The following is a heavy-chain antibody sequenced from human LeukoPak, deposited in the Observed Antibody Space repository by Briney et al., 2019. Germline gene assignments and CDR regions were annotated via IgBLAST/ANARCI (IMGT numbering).Heavy chain of an antibody. Sequence: PSETLSLTCTVSGGSISSGGYYWSWIRQHPGKGLEWIGYIYYSGSTYYNPSLKSRVTISVDTSKNQFSLKLSSVTAADTAVYYCASTTGGFGVVVYWGQGTLVTVSS. J-gene: IGHJ4*02. D-gene: IGHD3-10*01. CDR1: GGSISSGGYY. V-gene: IGHV4-31*03. CDR2: IYYSGST. CDR3: ASTTGGFGVVVY.